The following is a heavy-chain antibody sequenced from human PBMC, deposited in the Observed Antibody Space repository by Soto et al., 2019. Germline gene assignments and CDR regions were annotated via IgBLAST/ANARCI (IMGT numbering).Heavy chain of an antibody. CDR2: INHSGST. D-gene: IGHD6-13*01. J-gene: IGHJ5*02. V-gene: IGHV4-34*01. CDR1: GGSFSGYY. CDR3: SKGGAATGTAYNWFDP. Sequence: SETLSLTCAVYGGSFSGYYWNWIRQPPGKGLEWIGEINHSGSTNYNPSLKSRVTISVDTSKNQFSLKLSSVTAADTAVYYCSKGGAATGTAYNWFDPWGQGTLVTVSS.